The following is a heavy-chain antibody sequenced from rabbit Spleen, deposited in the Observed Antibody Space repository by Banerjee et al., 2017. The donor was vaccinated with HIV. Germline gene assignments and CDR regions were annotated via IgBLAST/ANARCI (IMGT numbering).Heavy chain of an antibody. D-gene: IGHD1-1*01. CDR3: ARDGSGGISHYFNL. V-gene: IGHV1S45*01. CDR2: IYTDTDTT. Sequence: QEQLEESGGDLVKPEGSLTLTCTASGFTFSSYWICWVRQAPGKGLELIACIYTDTDTTYYTTWAKGRFTISKTSSTTVTLQMTSLTAADTATYFCARDGSGGISHYFNLWGPGTLVTVS. CDR1: GFTFSSYW. J-gene: IGHJ4*01.